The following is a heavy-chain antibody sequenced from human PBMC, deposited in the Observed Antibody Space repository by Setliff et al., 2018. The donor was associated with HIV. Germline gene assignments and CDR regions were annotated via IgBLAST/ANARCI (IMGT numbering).Heavy chain of an antibody. D-gene: IGHD3-22*01. V-gene: IGHV3-23*01. Sequence: PGGSLRLSCAASGFTFSSYWMSWVRQAPGKGLEWVSGISWSSGSIGYADSVKGRFTISRDNSKNTVYLQMNSLRAEDTAVYYCARALGYYDSSGYSAEYFSHWGQGTLVTVPQ. CDR2: ISWSSGSI. J-gene: IGHJ1*01. CDR1: GFTFSSYW. CDR3: ARALGYYDSSGYSAEYFSH.